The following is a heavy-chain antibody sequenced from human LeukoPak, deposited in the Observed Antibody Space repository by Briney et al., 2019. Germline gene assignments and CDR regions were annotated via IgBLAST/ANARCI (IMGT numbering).Heavy chain of an antibody. D-gene: IGHD5-24*01. V-gene: IGHV3-21*01. CDR3: ARGPVEMATGGDY. CDR1: GFTFSSYS. CDR2: ISSSSSYI. Sequence: GGSLRLSCAASGFTFSSYSMNWVRQAPGKGLEWVSSISSSSSYIYYADPVKGRFTISRDNAKNSLYLQMNSLRAEDTAVYYCARGPVEMATGGDYWGQGTLVTVSS. J-gene: IGHJ4*02.